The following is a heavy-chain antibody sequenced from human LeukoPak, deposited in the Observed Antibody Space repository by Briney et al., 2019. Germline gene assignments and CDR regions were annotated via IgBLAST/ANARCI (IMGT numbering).Heavy chain of an antibody. CDR1: GFTFSNYA. CDR3: AKVEAVADWIGHYFDY. D-gene: IGHD6-19*01. J-gene: IGHJ4*02. Sequence: PGGSLRLSCAASGFTFSNYAMHWVRQAPGKGLEWVAFIRYDGSNKYYADSVKGRFTISRDNSKNTLYLQMNSLRPEDTAVYYCAKVEAVADWIGHYFDYWGQGTLVTVSS. V-gene: IGHV3-30*02. CDR2: IRYDGSNK.